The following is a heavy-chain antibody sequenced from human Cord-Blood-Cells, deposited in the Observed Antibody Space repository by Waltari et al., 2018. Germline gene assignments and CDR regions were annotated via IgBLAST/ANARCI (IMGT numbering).Heavy chain of an antibody. Sequence: QVQLQESGPGLVKPSETLSLTCPVSGGSISSYYWTWLRQPPGKGLEWIGYIYYSGSTNYNPSLKSRVTISVDTSKNQFSLKLSSVTAADTAVYYCARGLRKYSSSSWFDPWGQGTPVTVSS. J-gene: IGHJ5*02. V-gene: IGHV4-59*01. CDR3: ARGLRKYSSSSWFDP. CDR1: GGSISSYY. CDR2: IYYSGST. D-gene: IGHD6-6*01.